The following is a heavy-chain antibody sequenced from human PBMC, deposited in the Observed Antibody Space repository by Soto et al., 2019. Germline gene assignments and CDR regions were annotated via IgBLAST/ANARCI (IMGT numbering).Heavy chain of an antibody. D-gene: IGHD4-17*01. Sequence: EVQLLESGGGLLQPGGSLRLCCAASGFTFGGYAMNWVRQAPGKGLEWVSGISGGGDTTFYTDSVRGRFTISRDNSGNTLYLQMNSLRGEDTAVYFCGRKSQGSVTVTGNWYFDLWGRGTLVTVSS. CDR3: GRKSQGSVTVTGNWYFDL. CDR2: ISGGGDTT. CDR1: GFTFGGYA. J-gene: IGHJ2*01. V-gene: IGHV3-23*01.